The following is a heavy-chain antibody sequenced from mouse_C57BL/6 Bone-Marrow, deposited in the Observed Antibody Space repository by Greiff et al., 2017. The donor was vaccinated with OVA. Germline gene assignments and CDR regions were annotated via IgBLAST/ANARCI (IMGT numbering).Heavy chain of an antibody. CDR1: GYTFTSYW. CDR3: ARENYYGSRGDY. J-gene: IGHJ2*01. D-gene: IGHD1-1*01. CDR2: IYPSDSET. Sequence: QVQLKQPGADLVRPGSSVKLSCKASGYTFTSYWMDWVKQRPGQGLEWIGNIYPSDSETHYNQKFKDKATLTVDKSSSTAYMQLSSLTSEDSAVYYCARENYYGSRGDYWGQGTTLTVSS. V-gene: IGHV1-61*01.